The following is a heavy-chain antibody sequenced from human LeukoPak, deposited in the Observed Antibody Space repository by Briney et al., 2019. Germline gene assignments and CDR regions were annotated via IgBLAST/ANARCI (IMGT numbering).Heavy chain of an antibody. J-gene: IGHJ3*02. CDR2: ISYDGSNK. CDR3: AKDHTPTYDSSGYYYSHDAFDI. D-gene: IGHD3-22*01. CDR1: GFTFSSYG. Sequence: SGGSLRLSCAASGFTFSSYGMHWVRQAPGKGLEWVAVISYDGSNKYYADSVKGRFTISRDNSKNTLYLQMNSLRAEDTAVYYCAKDHTPTYDSSGYYYSHDAFDIWGQGTMVTVSS. V-gene: IGHV3-30*18.